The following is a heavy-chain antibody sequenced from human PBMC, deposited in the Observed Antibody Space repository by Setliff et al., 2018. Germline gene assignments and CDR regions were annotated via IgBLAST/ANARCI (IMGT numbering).Heavy chain of an antibody. CDR1: DYTFLSYG. V-gene: IGHV1-18*01. CDR3: ARAPRLEWILPTFDY. Sequence: ASVKVSCKAADYTFLSYGLSWVRRAPGQGLEWMGWISAYTGKTDYAQDFQGRVTMTTDTSTSTGYMELRSLRYDDTAVHYCARAPRLEWILPTFDYWGQGTPVTVSS. D-gene: IGHD3-3*01. CDR2: ISAYTGKT. J-gene: IGHJ4*02.